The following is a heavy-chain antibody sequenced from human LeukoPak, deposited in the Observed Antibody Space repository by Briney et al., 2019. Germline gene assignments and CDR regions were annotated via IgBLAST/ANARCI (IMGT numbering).Heavy chain of an antibody. J-gene: IGHJ4*02. CDR3: AKDTDGDYRDSSFGY. D-gene: IGHD4-17*01. CDR1: GGTFSSYA. CDR2: IIPIFGTA. Sequence: ASVKVSCKASGGTFSSYAISWVRQAPGQGLEWMGGIIPIFGTANYAQKFQGRVTITTDESTSTAYMELSSLRSEDTALYYCAKDTDGDYRDSSFGYWGQGTLVTVSS. V-gene: IGHV1-69*05.